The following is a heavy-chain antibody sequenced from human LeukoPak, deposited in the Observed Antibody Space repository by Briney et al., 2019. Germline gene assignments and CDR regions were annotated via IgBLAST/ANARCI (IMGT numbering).Heavy chain of an antibody. D-gene: IGHD3-22*01. CDR1: GFTVSSNY. CDR2: IYSGGST. Sequence: GGSLRLSCAASGFTVSSNYMSWVRQAPGKGLEWVSVIYSGGSTYYADSVKGRFTISRDNSKNTLYLQMNSLRAEDTAVYYCARGVYDSSGYKVDAFDIWGEGTMVTVSS. CDR3: ARGVYDSSGYKVDAFDI. V-gene: IGHV3-66*01. J-gene: IGHJ3*02.